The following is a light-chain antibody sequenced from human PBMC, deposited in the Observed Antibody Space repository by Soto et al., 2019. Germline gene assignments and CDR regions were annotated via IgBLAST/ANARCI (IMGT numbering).Light chain of an antibody. CDR1: QSVFSN. CDR2: EAS. Sequence: EEVMTQSAVTLSVSPGERVTRSCRASQSVFSNLAWYQQKPGQAPRLLIYEASTRASRIPARLSGSGSGTEFTLTINRLQSEDFEVYYCQQYSNWTLPFGGGTKVELK. V-gene: IGKV3-15*01. J-gene: IGKJ4*01. CDR3: QQYSNWTLP.